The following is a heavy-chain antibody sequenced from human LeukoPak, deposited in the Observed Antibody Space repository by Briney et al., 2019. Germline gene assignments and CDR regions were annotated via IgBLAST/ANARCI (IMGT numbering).Heavy chain of an antibody. CDR3: AREEYYYDSSGKSYFDY. V-gene: IGHV3-53*01. D-gene: IGHD3-22*01. Sequence: GGSLRLSCAASGFTVSSNYMSWVRQVPGKGLEWVSVIYSGGSTYYADSVKGRFTISRDNSKNTLYLQMNSLRAEDTAVYYCAREEYYYDSSGKSYFDYWGQGTLVTVSS. CDR2: IYSGGST. J-gene: IGHJ4*02. CDR1: GFTVSSNY.